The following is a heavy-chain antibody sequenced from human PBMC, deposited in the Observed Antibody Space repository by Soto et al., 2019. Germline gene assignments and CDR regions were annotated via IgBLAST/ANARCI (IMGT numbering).Heavy chain of an antibody. J-gene: IGHJ6*02. CDR1: GFDFTNDG. CDR2: ISFEGTTI. D-gene: IGHD1-26*01. CDR3: AKGQWGSPPGGMDV. V-gene: IGHV3-30*18. Sequence: QVVLVESGGGVVQPGRALRLSCAASGFDFTNDGMRWVRQAPGKGLGWVALISFEGTTIHYGDTVKGRFTISRDNSKNTLFLQMNSLRPEDTGVYYCAKGQWGSPPGGMDVWGQGTTVTVSS.